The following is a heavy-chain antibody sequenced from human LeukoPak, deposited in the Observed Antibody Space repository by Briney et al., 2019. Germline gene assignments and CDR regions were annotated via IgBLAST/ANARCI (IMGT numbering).Heavy chain of an antibody. D-gene: IGHD2-2*01. Sequence: GGSLRLSCAASGFTFSSYGMNWVRQAPGKGLEWVAVISYDGSNKYYADSVKGRFTISRDNSKNTLYLQMNSLRAEDTAVYYCAKDSQDIVVVPAAMAGHFDYWGQGTLVTVSS. CDR3: AKDSQDIVVVPAAMAGHFDY. CDR1: GFTFSSYG. CDR2: ISYDGSNK. V-gene: IGHV3-30*18. J-gene: IGHJ4*02.